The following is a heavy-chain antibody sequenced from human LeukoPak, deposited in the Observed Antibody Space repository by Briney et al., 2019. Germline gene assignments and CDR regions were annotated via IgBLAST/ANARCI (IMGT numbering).Heavy chain of an antibody. J-gene: IGHJ4*02. CDR3: ARQGLGSWDWGY. D-gene: IGHD6-13*01. Sequence: SETLSLTCTVSGYSINSGYYWAWIRQPPGKGLEWIGEINHSGSTNYNPSLKSRVTISVDTSKNQFSLKLSSVTAADTAVYYCARQGLGSWDWGYWGQGTLVTVSS. V-gene: IGHV4-38-2*02. CDR2: INHSGST. CDR1: GYSINSGYY.